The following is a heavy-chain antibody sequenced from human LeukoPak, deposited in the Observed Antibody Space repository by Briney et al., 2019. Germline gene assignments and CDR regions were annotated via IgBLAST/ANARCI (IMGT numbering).Heavy chain of an antibody. CDR1: GYTFTRDG. D-gene: IGHD2-2*01. CDR3: ARPLFCISIGCYRTNNWLAP. Sequence: ASVKVSCTTSGYTFTRDGISWVRQAPGQGLEWMAWISGYNGDTNYAQKFYGRVTLTTDTSTSTAYMDLRSLRSDDTAVYYCARPLFCISIGCYRTNNWLAPGGQEPRVTVSS. V-gene: IGHV1-18*01. J-gene: IGHJ5*02. CDR2: ISGYNGDT.